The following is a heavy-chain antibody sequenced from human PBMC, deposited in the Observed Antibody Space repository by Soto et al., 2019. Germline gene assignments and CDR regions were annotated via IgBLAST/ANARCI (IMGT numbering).Heavy chain of an antibody. D-gene: IGHD5-12*01. CDR2: ITHSGTYV. J-gene: IGHJ4*02. Sequence: LRLSCAASGFTLSSYAIHWVRQAPGKGLEWVSSITHSGTYVYYADSVKGRFTISRDSASNSLFLQMTSLRAEDTAVYHCARARGNDWYSDYWGQGTLVTVS. CDR1: GFTLSSYA. CDR3: ARARGNDWYSDY. V-gene: IGHV3-21*01.